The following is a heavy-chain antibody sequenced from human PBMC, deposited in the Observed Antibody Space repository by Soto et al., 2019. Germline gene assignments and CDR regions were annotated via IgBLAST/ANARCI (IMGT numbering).Heavy chain of an antibody. J-gene: IGHJ4*01. CDR1: GYMFPIYH. Sequence: PGESLKISCEPSGYMFPIYHISWVLQMPGKGLEWVGKIDPSDSRTMYRPSSRARITISVDKSINTAYLEWGRLKASDTAMYDCSSHGSNGDFDLWGQGTQVTVS. CDR2: IDPSDSRT. D-gene: IGHD2-8*01. CDR3: SSHGSNGDFDL. V-gene: IGHV5-10-1*01.